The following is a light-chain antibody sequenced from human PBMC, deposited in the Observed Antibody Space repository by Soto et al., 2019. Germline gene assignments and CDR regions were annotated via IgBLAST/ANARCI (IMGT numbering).Light chain of an antibody. V-gene: IGKV3-15*01. Sequence: EIVLTQYPCTLSASPGDRATVSCRASQSVSIKVAWYQQKPGQAPRLLIYDTSTRAPGLPVRFSGSGSGTEFTLAISSLQSEDFAIYYCQQYYDWPRTFGQGTKVDIK. CDR3: QQYYDWPRT. J-gene: IGKJ2*01. CDR2: DTS. CDR1: QSVSIK.